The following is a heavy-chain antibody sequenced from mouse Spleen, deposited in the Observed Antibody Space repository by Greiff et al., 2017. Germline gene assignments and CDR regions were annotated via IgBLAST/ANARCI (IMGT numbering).Heavy chain of an antibody. J-gene: IGHJ3*01. Sequence: EVQLQQSGPVLVKPGASVKMSCKASGYTFTDYYMNWVKQSHGKSLEWIGVINPYNGGTSYNQKFKGKATLTVDKSSSTAYMELNSLTSEDSAVYYCARSWAWFAYWGQGTLVTVSA. CDR1: GYTFTDYY. CDR3: ARSWAWFAY. D-gene: IGHD4-1*01. V-gene: IGHV1-19*01. CDR2: INPYNGGT.